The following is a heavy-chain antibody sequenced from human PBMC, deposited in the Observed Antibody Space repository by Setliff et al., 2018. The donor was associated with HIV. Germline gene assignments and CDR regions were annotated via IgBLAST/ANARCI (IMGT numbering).Heavy chain of an antibody. D-gene: IGHD3-10*01. J-gene: IGHJ6*04. CDR1: GHTFSNSD. V-gene: IGHV1-8*01. CDR2: MNPNTGVA. CDR3: ARGKGVGGVIITGGLDV. Sequence: ASVKVSCKSSGHTFSNSDIHWVRRATGQGLEWMGWMNPNTGVAGYALKFQGRVTMTRDTSISTAYMELGSLTSEDTAVYWCARGKGVGGVIITGGLDVWGKGTTVTVSS.